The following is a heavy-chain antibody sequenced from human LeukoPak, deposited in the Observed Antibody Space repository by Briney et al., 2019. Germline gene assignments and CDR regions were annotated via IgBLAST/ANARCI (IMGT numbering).Heavy chain of an antibody. J-gene: IGHJ3*02. D-gene: IGHD3-3*01. CDR2: INWNGGST. V-gene: IGHV3-20*01. CDR1: GFTFDDYG. Sequence: GSLTLSCAASGFTFDDYGMSWVRQAPGKGLEWVSGINWNGGSTGYADSVKGRFTISRDNAKNSLYLQMNSLRAEDTALYHCASLTDFWSGSDAFDIWGQGTMVSVSS. CDR3: ASLTDFWSGSDAFDI.